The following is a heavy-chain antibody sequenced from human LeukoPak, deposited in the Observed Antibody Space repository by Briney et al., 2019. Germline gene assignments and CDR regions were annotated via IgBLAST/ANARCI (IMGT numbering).Heavy chain of an antibody. D-gene: IGHD3-9*01. J-gene: IGHJ3*02. V-gene: IGHV1-2*02. CDR1: GYTFTGYY. CDR2: INPNSGDT. CDR3: ARVSYDILTGYYLDAFDI. Sequence: ASVKVSCKASGYTFTGYYIHWVRQAPGQGLEWMGWINPNSGDTNYAQKFQGRVTMTGDASISTAYMELSSLRSDDTAVYYCARVSYDILTGYYLDAFDIWGQGAMVTVSS.